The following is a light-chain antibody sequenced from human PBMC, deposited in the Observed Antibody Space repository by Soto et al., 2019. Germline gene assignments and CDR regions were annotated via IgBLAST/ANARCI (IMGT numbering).Light chain of an antibody. CDR1: QGISSY. J-gene: IGKJ3*01. CDR2: AAS. V-gene: IGKV1D-8*01. CDR3: QQSYSRVFT. Sequence: VIWMTQSPSLLSASTGDRVTISCLMSQGISSYLAWYQQKPGKAPELLIYAASTLQSGVPSRFSGSGSGTDFTLTISSLQPDDFGTYYCQQSYSRVFTFGPGTKVDF.